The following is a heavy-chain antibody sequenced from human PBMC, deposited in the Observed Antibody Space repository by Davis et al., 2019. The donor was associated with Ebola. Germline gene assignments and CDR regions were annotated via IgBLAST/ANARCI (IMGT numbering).Heavy chain of an antibody. CDR3: ASFPYYYYGMDV. CDR1: GGSISNYY. Sequence: SETLSLTCTVSGGSISNYYWHWIRQPPGKGLEWIGSIYYSGSTYYNPSLKSRVTISVDTSKNQFSLKLSSVTAADTAVYYCASFPYYYYGMDVWGQGTTVTVSS. J-gene: IGHJ6*02. CDR2: IYYSGST. V-gene: IGHV4-59*05.